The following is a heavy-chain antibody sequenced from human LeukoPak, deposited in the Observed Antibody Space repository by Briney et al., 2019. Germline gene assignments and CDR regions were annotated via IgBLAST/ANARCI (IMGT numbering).Heavy chain of an antibody. V-gene: IGHV4-59*01. D-gene: IGHD6-13*01. CDR3: ARVRRPDLSSSWYLVGTYYYYYGMDV. Sequence: SETLSLTCTVSGGSISSYYWSWIRQPPGKGLEWIGYIYYSVSTNYNPSLKSRVTISVDTSKNQFSLKLSSVTAADTAVYYCARVRRPDLSSSWYLVGTYYYYYGMDVWGQGTTVTVSS. CDR2: IYYSVST. CDR1: GGSISSYY. J-gene: IGHJ6*02.